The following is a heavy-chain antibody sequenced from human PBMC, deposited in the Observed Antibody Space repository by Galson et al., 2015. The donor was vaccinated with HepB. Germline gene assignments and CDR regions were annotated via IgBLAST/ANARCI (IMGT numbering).Heavy chain of an antibody. V-gene: IGHV1-18*01. CDR2: ISAYNGNT. CDR1: GYTFTSYG. J-gene: IGHJ5*02. Sequence: SVKVSCKASGYTFTSYGMSWVRQAPGQGLEWMGWISAYNGNTNYEQKRQGRVTMTTDTSTSTDYMKMRSLRSDDTAVYYCARVSTRFGELLDSRWFDPWGQGTLVTVSS. D-gene: IGHD3-10*01. CDR3: ARVSTRFGELLDSRWFDP.